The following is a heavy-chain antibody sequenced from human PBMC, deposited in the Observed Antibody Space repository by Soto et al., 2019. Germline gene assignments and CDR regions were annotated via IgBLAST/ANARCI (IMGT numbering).Heavy chain of an antibody. V-gene: IGHV4-34*01. J-gene: IGHJ1*01. Sequence: QGQLQQWGTGLLRPSETLSLSCGLYGASFSGFYWRGIRQAPGKGLEWIGEITYSGVSNYNPSLTSRVTISVDTSKNHFSLRVYSVTATDTAVYFCARDFMHWGQGTLVIVSS. CDR1: GASFSGFY. CDR2: ITYSGVS. CDR3: ARDFMH.